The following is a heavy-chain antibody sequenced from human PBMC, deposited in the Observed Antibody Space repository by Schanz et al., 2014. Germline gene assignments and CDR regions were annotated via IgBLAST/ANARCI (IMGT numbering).Heavy chain of an antibody. J-gene: IGHJ4*02. CDR3: ARLWGGWRIPDY. D-gene: IGHD6-19*01. Sequence: QLQMQESGPGLVKPSETLSLTCSVSGDSISSTSYYWGWIRQPPGKGLEWIGSIYYSGSTYYNASTRGRATKPVATSKNQSPLKLTSVTAADSAVYYCARLWGGWRIPDYWGQGTLVTVSS. CDR2: IYYSGST. V-gene: IGHV4-39*01. CDR1: GDSISSTSYY.